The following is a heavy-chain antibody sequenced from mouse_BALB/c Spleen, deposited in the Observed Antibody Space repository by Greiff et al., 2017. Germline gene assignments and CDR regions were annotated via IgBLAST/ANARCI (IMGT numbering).Heavy chain of an antibody. CDR2: IWAGGST. V-gene: IGHV2-9*02. Sequence: VKLVESGPGLVAPSQSLSITCTVSGFSLTSYGVHWVRQPPGKGLEWLGVIWAGGSTNYNSALMSRLSISKDNSKSQVFLKMNSLQTDDTAMYYCARPYGYDGYWYFDVWGAGTTVTVSS. J-gene: IGHJ1*01. CDR1: GFSLTSYG. D-gene: IGHD2-2*01. CDR3: ARPYGYDGYWYFDV.